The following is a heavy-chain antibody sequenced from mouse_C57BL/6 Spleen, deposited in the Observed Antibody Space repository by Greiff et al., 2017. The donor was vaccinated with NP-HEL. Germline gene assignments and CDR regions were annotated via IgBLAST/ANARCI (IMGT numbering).Heavy chain of an antibody. V-gene: IGHV5-4*01. CDR3: ARGGTTDQAWFAY. CDR1: GFTFSSYA. Sequence: EVQVVESGGGLVKPGGSLKLSCAASGFTFSSYAMSWVRQTPEKRLEWVATISDGGSYTYYPDNVKGRFTISRDNAKNNLYLQMSHLKSEDTAMYYCARGGTTDQAWFAYWGQGTLVTVSA. D-gene: IGHD1-1*01. CDR2: ISDGGSYT. J-gene: IGHJ3*01.